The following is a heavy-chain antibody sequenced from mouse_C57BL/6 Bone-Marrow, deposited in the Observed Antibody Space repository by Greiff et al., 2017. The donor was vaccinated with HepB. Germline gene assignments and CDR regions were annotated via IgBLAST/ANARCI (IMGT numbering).Heavy chain of an antibody. CDR2: ISYCGST. CDR1: GYSITSDY. J-gene: IGHJ1*03. Sequence: EVQLVESGPGLAKPSQTLSLTCSVTGYSITSDYWNWIRKFPGNKLEYMGYISYCGSTYYNPSLKSRISITRDTSKNQYYVQLNSVTTEDTATYYCARHSGSKDWYFDVWGTGTTVTVSS. D-gene: IGHD1-1*01. V-gene: IGHV3-8*01. CDR3: ARHSGSKDWYFDV.